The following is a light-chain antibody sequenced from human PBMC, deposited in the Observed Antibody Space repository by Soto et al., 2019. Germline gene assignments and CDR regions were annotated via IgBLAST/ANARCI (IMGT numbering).Light chain of an antibody. CDR1: QDASIY. Sequence: DIQMTQSPSSLSPSVGDRVTMTCRASQDASIYVNWYQQKSGEAPKLLIFAAPSLPSGVPSRFSGGGSGTDFTLTISSLEADDFATYYCQQSHSAPYTFGQGTKLEI. V-gene: IGKV1-39*01. J-gene: IGKJ2*01. CDR2: AAP. CDR3: QQSHSAPYT.